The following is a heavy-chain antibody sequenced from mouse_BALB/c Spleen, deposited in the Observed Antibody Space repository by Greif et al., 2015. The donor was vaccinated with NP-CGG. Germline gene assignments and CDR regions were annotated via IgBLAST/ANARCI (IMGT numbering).Heavy chain of an antibody. J-gene: IGHJ2*01. V-gene: IGHV1-7*01. Sequence: VQLVESGAELAKPGASVKMSCKASGYTFTSYWMHWVKQRPGQGLEWIGYINPSTGYTEYNQKFKDKATLTADRSSSTAYMQLSSLTSEDSAVYYCARRVYYFDYWGQGTTLTVSS. CDR1: GYTFTSYW. CDR3: ARRVYYFDY. CDR2: INPSTGYT.